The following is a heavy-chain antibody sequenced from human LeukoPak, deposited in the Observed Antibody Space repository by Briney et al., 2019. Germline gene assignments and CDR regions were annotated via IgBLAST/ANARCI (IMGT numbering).Heavy chain of an antibody. J-gene: IGHJ1*01. CDR3: ARRVVPAAPGARYFQH. D-gene: IGHD2-2*01. CDR2: IYYSGST. Sequence: SETLSLTCTVSGGSISSGDYYWSWIRQPPGKGLEWIRYIYYSGSTYYNPSLKSRVTISVDTSKNQFSLKLSSVAAADTAVYYCARRVVPAAPGARYFQHWGQGTLVTVSS. CDR1: GGSISSGDYY. V-gene: IGHV4-30-4*01.